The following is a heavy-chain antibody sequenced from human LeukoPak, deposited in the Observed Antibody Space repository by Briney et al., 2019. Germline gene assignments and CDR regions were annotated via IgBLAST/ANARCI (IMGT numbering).Heavy chain of an antibody. J-gene: IGHJ4*02. V-gene: IGHV5-51*01. CDR3: ARQSANGLDY. Sequence: GESLKISCKASGYNFDFYCIGWVRQIHPRGLERMGVIYPGDSDTRYSPSFQGEVTVSADRSIGIAYLQWSSVKASDTAMYYCARQSANGLDYWGQGTLVTVSS. CDR2: IYPGDSDT. CDR1: GYNFDFYC. D-gene: IGHD2-8*01.